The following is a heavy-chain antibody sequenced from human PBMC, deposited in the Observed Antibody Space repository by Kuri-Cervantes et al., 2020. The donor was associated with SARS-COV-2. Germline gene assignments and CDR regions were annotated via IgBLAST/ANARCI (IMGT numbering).Heavy chain of an antibody. D-gene: IGHD3-3*01. CDR2: IDWDDDK. CDR3: AHSFSAYFDFWTRHYSVRLGWFDP. CDR1: GFSLSTSGMC. V-gene: IGHV2-70*12. J-gene: IGHJ5*02. Sequence: SGPTLVKPTQTLTLTCTFSGFSLSTSGMCVSWVRQPPGKALEWLARIDWDDDKYYSTSLKSRLTITKDTSRSQVVLTMTDMDPVDTATYYCAHSFSAYFDFWTRHYSVRLGWFDPWGQGTPVTVSS.